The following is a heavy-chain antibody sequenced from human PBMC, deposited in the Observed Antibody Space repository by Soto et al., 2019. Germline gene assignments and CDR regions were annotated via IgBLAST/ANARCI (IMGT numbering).Heavy chain of an antibody. CDR2: ISGSGGST. CDR3: AISSSSWHPPLY. J-gene: IGHJ4*02. D-gene: IGHD6-13*01. V-gene: IGHV3-23*01. CDR1: GFTFSSYA. Sequence: GGSLRLSCAASGFTFSSYAMSWVRQAPGKGLEWVSAISGSGGSTYYADSVKGRFTNSRDNSKNTLYLQMNSLRAEDTAVYYCAISSSSWHPPLYWGQGTLVAVSS.